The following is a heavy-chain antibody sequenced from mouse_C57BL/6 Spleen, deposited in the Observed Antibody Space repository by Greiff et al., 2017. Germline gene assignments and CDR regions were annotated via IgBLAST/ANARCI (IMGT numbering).Heavy chain of an antibody. CDR2: IDPSDSYT. CDR3: ARNDGNSWYFDV. D-gene: IGHD2-1*01. Sequence: QVQLQQSGAELVMPGASVKLSCKASGYTFTSYWMHWVKQRPGQGLEWIGEIDPSDSYTNYNQKFKGKSTLTVDKSSSTAYMQLSSLTSEDSAVYYCARNDGNSWYFDVWGTGTTVTVSS. CDR1: GYTFTSYW. V-gene: IGHV1-69*01. J-gene: IGHJ1*03.